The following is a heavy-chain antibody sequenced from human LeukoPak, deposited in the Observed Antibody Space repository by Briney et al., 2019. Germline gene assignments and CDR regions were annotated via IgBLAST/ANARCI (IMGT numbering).Heavy chain of an antibody. V-gene: IGHV3-21*01. J-gene: IGHJ3*02. D-gene: IGHD2-21*02. CDR2: ISSSGSYI. CDR1: GLPFSRYS. Sequence: PGGSLRLSCGASGLPFSRYSMNWVRQAPGKGLEWVSSISSSGSYIYYADSVKGRFTISRDNAKNSLYLQMNSLRAEDTAVYYCASRNQYCGGDCFWAFDIWGQGTMVTVSS. CDR3: ASRNQYCGGDCFWAFDI.